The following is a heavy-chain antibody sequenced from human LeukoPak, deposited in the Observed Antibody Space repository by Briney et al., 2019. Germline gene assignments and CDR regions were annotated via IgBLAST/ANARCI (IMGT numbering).Heavy chain of an antibody. J-gene: IGHJ6*02. V-gene: IGHV3-48*02. CDR2: ISSSSSTI. D-gene: IGHD4-17*01. CDR1: GFTFSSYS. Sequence: GGSLRLSCAASGFTFSSYSMNWVRQAPGKGLEWVSYISSSSSTIYYADSVKGRFTISRDNAKNSLYLQMNSLRDEDTAVYYCASTVTTASDYYYGMDVWGQGTTVTVSS. CDR3: ASTVTTASDYYYGMDV.